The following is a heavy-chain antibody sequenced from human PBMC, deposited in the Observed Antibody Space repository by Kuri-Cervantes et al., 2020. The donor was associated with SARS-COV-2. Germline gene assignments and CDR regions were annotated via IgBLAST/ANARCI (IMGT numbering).Heavy chain of an antibody. CDR1: GGSISSYY. V-gene: IGHV4-4*07. Sequence: SETLSLTCTVSGGSISSYYWSWIRQPPGKGLEWIGRIYTSGSTNYNPSLKSRVTMSVDTSKNQFSLKLSSVTAADTAVYYCARGEYCSGGSCPLLYNWFDPWGQGTLVTVSS. J-gene: IGHJ5*02. D-gene: IGHD2-15*01. CDR3: ARGEYCSGGSCPLLYNWFDP. CDR2: IYTSGST.